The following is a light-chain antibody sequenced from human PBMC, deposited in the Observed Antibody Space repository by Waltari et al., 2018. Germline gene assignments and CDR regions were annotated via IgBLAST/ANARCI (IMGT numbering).Light chain of an antibody. CDR1: QSVLYSSNNKNY. V-gene: IGKV4-1*01. CDR2: CAS. CDR3: KQYYSYGT. J-gene: IGKJ1*01. Sequence: DIVMTQSPDSLAVSLGERATINSKSSQSVLYSSNNKNYLAWYQQKPGQPPNLVIYCASTRESGVPDRVSGSGAGTAFTLTISSLQAEDVAVYYCKQYYSYGTFGQGTKVEIK.